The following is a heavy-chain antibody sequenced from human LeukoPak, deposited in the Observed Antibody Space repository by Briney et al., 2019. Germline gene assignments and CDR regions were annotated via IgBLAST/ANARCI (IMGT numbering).Heavy chain of an antibody. V-gene: IGHV3-23*01. D-gene: IGHD3-22*01. Sequence: PGGSLRLSCAGSGFTFGSYAMSWVRQAPGKGLEWVSAISGSGGSTSYTGSVKGRFSISRDNSKNTLYLQMDSLSPGDTAVYYCARAHTYYYDTSGYYLDYWGQGTLVTVSS. CDR1: GFTFGSYA. CDR3: ARAHTYYYDTSGYYLDY. J-gene: IGHJ4*02. CDR2: ISGSGGST.